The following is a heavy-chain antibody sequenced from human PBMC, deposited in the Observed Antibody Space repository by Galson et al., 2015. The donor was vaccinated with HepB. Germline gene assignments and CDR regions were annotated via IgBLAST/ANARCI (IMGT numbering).Heavy chain of an antibody. CDR1: GFTFSSYW. D-gene: IGHD3-3*01. V-gene: IGHV3-7*03. CDR2: IKQDGSEK. CDR3: ARESPLYDFWSGYQYYYYYYGMDV. J-gene: IGHJ6*02. Sequence: SLRLSCAASGFTFSSYWMSWVRQAPGKGLEWVANIKQDGSEKYYVDSVKGRFTISRDNAKNSLYLQMNSLRAEDTAVYYCARESPLYDFWSGYQYYYYYYGMDVWGQGTTVTVSS.